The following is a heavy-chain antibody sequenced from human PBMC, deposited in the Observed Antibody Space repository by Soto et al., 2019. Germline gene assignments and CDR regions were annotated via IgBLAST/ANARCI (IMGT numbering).Heavy chain of an antibody. V-gene: IGHV1-24*01. CDR2: FDPEDGET. Sequence: GASVKVSCKVSGYTLTELSMHWVRQAPGKGLEWMGGFDPEDGETIYAQKFQGRVTMTEDTSTDTAYMELSSLRSEDTAVYYCATMTENRYYHYFMDVCGKGTSVPVSS. CDR3: ATMTENRYYHYFMDV. J-gene: IGHJ6*03. CDR1: GYTLTELS.